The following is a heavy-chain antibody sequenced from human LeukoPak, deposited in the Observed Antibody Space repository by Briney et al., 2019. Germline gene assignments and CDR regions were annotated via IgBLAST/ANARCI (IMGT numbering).Heavy chain of an antibody. Sequence: GGSLRLSCAASGFTFSDYYMSWIRQAPGKGLAWVSYISSSSSYTNYADSVKGRFTISRDNAKNSLYLQMNSLRAEDTAVYYCARSGGSYNNWFDPWGQGTLVTVSS. D-gene: IGHD1-26*01. V-gene: IGHV3-11*06. CDR3: ARSGGSYNNWFDP. CDR1: GFTFSDYY. J-gene: IGHJ5*02. CDR2: ISSSSSYT.